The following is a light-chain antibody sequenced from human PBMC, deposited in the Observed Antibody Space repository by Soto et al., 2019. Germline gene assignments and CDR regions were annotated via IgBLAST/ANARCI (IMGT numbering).Light chain of an antibody. V-gene: IGLV4-69*01. CDR3: QTWGTGIQV. Sequence: QSVLTQSPSASASLGASVKLTCTLSSGHSIYSIAWHQQQPEKGPRYLMKINSDGSHSKGDGIPDRFSGSSSGAERYLTISSLQYEDEADYYCQTWGTGIQVFGGGTKLTVL. CDR1: SGHSIYS. J-gene: IGLJ2*01. CDR2: INSDGSH.